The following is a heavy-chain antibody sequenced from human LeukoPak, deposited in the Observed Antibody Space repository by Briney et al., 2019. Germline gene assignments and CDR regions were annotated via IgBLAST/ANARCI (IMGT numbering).Heavy chain of an antibody. CDR3: ARPLNGSGSSSDDAFDI. D-gene: IGHD6-6*01. CDR1: GYTFTSYD. Sequence: ASVKVSCKASGYTFTSYDINWVRQATGQGLEWMGWMNPNSGNTGYAQKFQGRVTITRNTSISTAYMELSSLRSEDTAVYYCARPLNGSGSSSDDAFDIWGQGTLVTVSS. J-gene: IGHJ3*02. V-gene: IGHV1-8*03. CDR2: MNPNSGNT.